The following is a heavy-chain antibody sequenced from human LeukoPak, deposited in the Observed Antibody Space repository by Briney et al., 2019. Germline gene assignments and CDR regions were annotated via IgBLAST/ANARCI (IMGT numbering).Heavy chain of an antibody. J-gene: IGHJ5*02. CDR3: AREAPGPSLQNRDIVVVPAAIGANWFDP. Sequence: SETLSLTCTVSGGSISSGGYYWSWIRQHPGKGLEWIGYIYYSGSTYYNPSLKSRVTISVDTSKNQFSLKLSSVTAADTAVYYCAREAPGPSLQNRDIVVVPAAIGANWFDPWGQGTLVTVSS. V-gene: IGHV4-31*03. CDR1: GGSISSGGYY. D-gene: IGHD2-2*01. CDR2: IYYSGST.